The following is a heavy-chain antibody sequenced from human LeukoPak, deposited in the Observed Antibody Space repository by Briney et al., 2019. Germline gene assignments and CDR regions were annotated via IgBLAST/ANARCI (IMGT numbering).Heavy chain of an antibody. CDR3: ARGSNYYGSGSAYYYYMDV. V-gene: IGHV4-4*07. Sequence: SETLSLTCTFSGGSINNFYWSWIRQPAGKGLEWIGRIHASENTSYNPSLKSRVTMSVDTSKNQFSLKLSSVTAADTAVYYCARGSNYYGSGSAYYYYMDVWGKGTTVTVSS. CDR1: GGSINNFY. CDR2: IHASENT. D-gene: IGHD3-10*01. J-gene: IGHJ6*03.